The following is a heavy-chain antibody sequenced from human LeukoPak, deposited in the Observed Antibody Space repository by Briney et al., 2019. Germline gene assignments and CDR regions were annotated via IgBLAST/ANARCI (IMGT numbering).Heavy chain of an antibody. V-gene: IGHV4-30-2*01. CDR2: IYHSGST. CDR1: GGSISSGGYS. D-gene: IGHD4-23*01. Sequence: KPSETLSLTCAVSGGSISSGGYSWSWIRQPPGKGLEWIGYIYHSGSTYYNPSLKSRVTISVDRSKNQFSLKLSSVTAADTAVYCCARVPLRWGKYYFDYWGQGTLVTVSS. CDR3: ARVPLRWGKYYFDY. J-gene: IGHJ4*02.